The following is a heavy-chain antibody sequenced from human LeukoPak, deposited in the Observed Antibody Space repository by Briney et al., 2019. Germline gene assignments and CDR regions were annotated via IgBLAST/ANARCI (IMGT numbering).Heavy chain of an antibody. V-gene: IGHV3-21*01. CDR2: ISSSSSYI. CDR3: ARDPYCSGGGCYADAFDI. J-gene: IGHJ3*02. D-gene: IGHD2-15*01. CDR1: GFTFSSYS. Sequence: GGSLRLSCAASGFTFSSYSMNWVRQAPGKGLEWVSSISSSSSYIYYADSVKGRFTISRDNAKNSLYLQMNSLRAEDTAVYYCARDPYCSGGGCYADAFDIWGQGTMVTVSS.